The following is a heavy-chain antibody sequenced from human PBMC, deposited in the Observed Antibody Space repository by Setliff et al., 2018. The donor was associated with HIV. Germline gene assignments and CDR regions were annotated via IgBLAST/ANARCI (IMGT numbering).Heavy chain of an antibody. CDR1: GFTFSGFE. D-gene: IGHD6-13*01. J-gene: IGHJ3*01. CDR2: ISGSGDSR. V-gene: IGHV3-48*03. Sequence: LRLSCAASGFTFSGFEMNWVHQAPGKGLEWVSYISGSGDSRAYADSVKGRFTISRDNAKNSLYLQMNSLRVDDTAVYYCARDLYGVSATAFDVWGQGTMVT. CDR3: ARDLYGVSATAFDV.